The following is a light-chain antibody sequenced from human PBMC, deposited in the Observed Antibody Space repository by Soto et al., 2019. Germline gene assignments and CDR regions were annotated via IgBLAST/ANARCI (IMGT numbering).Light chain of an antibody. Sequence: QSALAQPSSVSGSPGQSITISCTGTSTDVGGYNYDSWYQHHPGKGPKLIIYEVSNRPAGVSDRFSGSKSGNKASLIISNLEADDASDSYCGSYTSTDTTFVFGTGTKVTVL. J-gene: IGLJ1*01. V-gene: IGLV2-14*01. CDR1: STDVGGYNY. CDR2: EVS. CDR3: GSYTSTDTTFV.